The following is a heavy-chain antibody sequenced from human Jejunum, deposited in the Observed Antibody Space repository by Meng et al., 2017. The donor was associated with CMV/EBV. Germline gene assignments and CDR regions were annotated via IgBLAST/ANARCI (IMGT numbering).Heavy chain of an antibody. CDR2: ISANTGTP. CDR1: GYTFSTYT. Sequence: QLQLVQSGFELKKPGASVKVSCKASGYTFSTYTINWVRQAHGRGLEWMGWISANTGTPTYTQGFTGRFVFSLDTSVSTAYLQISSLKAEDTAVYYCARGGNFDPWGQGTLVTVSS. CDR3: ARGGNFDP. D-gene: IGHD2/OR15-2a*01. V-gene: IGHV7-4-1*02. J-gene: IGHJ5*02.